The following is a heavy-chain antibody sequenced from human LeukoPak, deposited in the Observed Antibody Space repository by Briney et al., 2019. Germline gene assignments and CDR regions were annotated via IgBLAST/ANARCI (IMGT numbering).Heavy chain of an antibody. D-gene: IGHD2-2*01. CDR1: GGTFSSYA. CDR2: IIPIFGTA. Sequence: SVKVSCKASGGTFSSYAIGWVRQAPGQGLEWMGRIIPIFGTANYAQKFQGRVTITTDESTSTAYMELSSLTSEDTAVYYCARDKYSCSSTSCPALRYWGQGTLVTVSS. CDR3: ARDKYSCSSTSCPALRY. J-gene: IGHJ4*02. V-gene: IGHV1-69*05.